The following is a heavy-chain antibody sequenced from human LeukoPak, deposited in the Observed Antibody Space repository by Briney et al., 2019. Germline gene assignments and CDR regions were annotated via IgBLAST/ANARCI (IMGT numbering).Heavy chain of an antibody. V-gene: IGHV4-38-2*02. D-gene: IGHD4-23*01. CDR1: GYSISSGNY. CDR3: ARGYGGHVDY. J-gene: IGHJ4*02. CDR2: IYHSGTT. Sequence: PSETLSLTCTVSGYSISSGNYWGWIRQSPGKGLEWIGNIYHSGTTYYNPSLKSPVTISVDTSKNQFSLKLSSVTAADTAVYYCARGYGGHVDYWGQGTLVTVSS.